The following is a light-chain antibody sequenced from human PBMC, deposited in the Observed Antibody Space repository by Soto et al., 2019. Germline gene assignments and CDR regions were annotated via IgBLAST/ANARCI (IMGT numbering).Light chain of an antibody. CDR1: QGISNY. CDR2: AAS. V-gene: IGKV1-27*01. Sequence: IQMTQSPSSLSASVGDRVTIPCRASQGISNYLAWYQQKPGKVPKLLIYAASTLQSGVPSRFSGSGSGTDFTLTISSLQPEDVATYYCQKYNSAPLTFGGGTKVDI. J-gene: IGKJ4*01. CDR3: QKYNSAPLT.